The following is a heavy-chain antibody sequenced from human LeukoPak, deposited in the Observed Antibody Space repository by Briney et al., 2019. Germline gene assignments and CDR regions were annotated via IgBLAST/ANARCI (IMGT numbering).Heavy chain of an antibody. V-gene: IGHV4-30-2*01. CDR3: AREYAYYYDSSGYPADAFDI. Sequence: PSETLSLTCTVSGGSVSSDDYYWAWIRQPPGKGLEWIGHIYHSGSTYYNPSLKSRVTISVDRSKNQFSLKLSSVTAADTAVYYCAREYAYYYDSSGYPADAFDIWGQGTMVTVSS. D-gene: IGHD3-22*01. CDR1: GGSVSSDDYY. CDR2: IYHSGST. J-gene: IGHJ3*02.